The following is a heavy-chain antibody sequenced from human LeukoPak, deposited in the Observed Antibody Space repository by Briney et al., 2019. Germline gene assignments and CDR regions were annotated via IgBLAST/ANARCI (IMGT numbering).Heavy chain of an antibody. Sequence: GGSLSLSWAASGLTFGSFAMPWVRKAPGKGLEWVAVISYDGSNKYYADSVKGRFTISRDNSKNTLYLQMNSLRAEDTAVYYCARDGSGYHFDYWGQGTLVTVSS. CDR3: ARDGSGYHFDY. CDR1: GLTFGSFA. D-gene: IGHD6-19*01. V-gene: IGHV3-30*04. CDR2: ISYDGSNK. J-gene: IGHJ4*02.